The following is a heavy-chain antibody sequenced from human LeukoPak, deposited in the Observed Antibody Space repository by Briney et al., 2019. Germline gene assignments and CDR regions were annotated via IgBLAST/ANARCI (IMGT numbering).Heavy chain of an antibody. V-gene: IGHV3-21*04. CDR3: ARVWSRIVGATTSSVY. CDR2: INKGGSYM. Sequence: GGSLRLSCVASGFIFRDYTMNWVRQTPGKGLEWVSAINKGGSYMAYADSVKGRFTISRDNSKNTLYLQMNSLRAEDTAVYYCARVWSRIVGATTSSVYWGQGTLVTVSS. CDR1: GFIFRDYT. J-gene: IGHJ4*02. D-gene: IGHD1-26*01.